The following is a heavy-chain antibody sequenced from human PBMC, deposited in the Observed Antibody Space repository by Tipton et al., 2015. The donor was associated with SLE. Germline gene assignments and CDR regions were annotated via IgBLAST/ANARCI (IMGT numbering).Heavy chain of an antibody. J-gene: IGHJ4*02. CDR3: ARGVHQLGRFDY. V-gene: IGHV4-61*02. CDR1: GGSISIGTYY. CDR2: IYTSWST. Sequence: TLSLTCTVSGGSISIGTYYWTWIRQPAGKGLEWIGRIYTSWSTNYNPSLKSRVTISVDTSKNQFSLRLTSVTAADTAVYYCARGVHQLGRFDYWGRGTLVTVSS. D-gene: IGHD6-13*01.